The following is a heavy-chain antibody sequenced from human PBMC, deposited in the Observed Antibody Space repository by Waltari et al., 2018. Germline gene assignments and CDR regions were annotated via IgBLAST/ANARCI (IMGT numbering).Heavy chain of an antibody. V-gene: IGHV3-33*01. CDR3: ARDMSAVDYYDSSGYYYD. J-gene: IGHJ4*02. D-gene: IGHD3-22*01. CDR2: IWYDGSNK. CDR1: GFTFSSYG. Sequence: QVQLVESGGGVVQPGRSLRLSCAASGFTFSSYGMHWVRQAPGKGLEWVAVIWYDGSNKYYADSVKGRFTISRDNSKNTLYLQMNSLRAEDTAVYYCARDMSAVDYYDSSGYYYDWGQGTLVTVSS.